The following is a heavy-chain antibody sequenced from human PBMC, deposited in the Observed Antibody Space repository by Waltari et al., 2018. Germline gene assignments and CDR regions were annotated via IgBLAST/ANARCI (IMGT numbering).Heavy chain of an antibody. CDR2: IYYSETT. J-gene: IGHJ4*02. CDR3: ARLDYDSSGYYLYYFDY. V-gene: IGHV4-39*01. Sequence: QLQLQESGPGLVKPSETLSLTCTVSGGSIRRRSYYWGWIRQPPGQGLEWGGSIYYSETTYYNPSLKSRVTISVDTSKNQFSLKLSSVTAADTAVYYCARLDYDSSGYYLYYFDYWGQGTLVTVSS. D-gene: IGHD3-22*01. CDR1: GGSIRRRSYY.